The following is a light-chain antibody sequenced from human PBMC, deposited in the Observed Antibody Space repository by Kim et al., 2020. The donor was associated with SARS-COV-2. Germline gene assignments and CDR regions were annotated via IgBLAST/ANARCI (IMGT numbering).Light chain of an antibody. V-gene: IGLV1-40*01. Sequence: GQEVTISCTGSSSNIGAGYDVHWYQQLPGTAPKLLIYGNSNRPSGVPDRFSGSKSGTSASLAITGLQAEDEADYYCQSYDSSLRGVFGTGTKVTVL. J-gene: IGLJ1*01. CDR3: QSYDSSLRGV. CDR2: GNS. CDR1: SSNIGAGYD.